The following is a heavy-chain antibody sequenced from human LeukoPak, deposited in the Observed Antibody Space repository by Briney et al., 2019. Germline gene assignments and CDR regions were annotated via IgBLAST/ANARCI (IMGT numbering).Heavy chain of an antibody. J-gene: IGHJ4*02. CDR2: ISAYNGNT. Sequence: RASVKVSCKASGYTFTSYGISWVRQAPGQGLEWMGWISAYNGNTNYAQKLQGRVTMTTDTSTSTAYMELRSLRSDDTAVYYCARVEGYYYDSSGYHVFDYWGQGTLVTVSS. CDR1: GYTFTSYG. D-gene: IGHD3-22*01. V-gene: IGHV1-18*01. CDR3: ARVEGYYYDSSGYHVFDY.